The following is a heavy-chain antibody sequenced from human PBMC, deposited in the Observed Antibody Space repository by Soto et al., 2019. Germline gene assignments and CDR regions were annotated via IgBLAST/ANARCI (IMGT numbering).Heavy chain of an antibody. CDR1: GGSFSGYY. J-gene: IGHJ4*02. CDR2: INHSGST. V-gene: IGHV4-34*01. CDR3: ARGRGDYVW. D-gene: IGHD4-17*01. Sequence: SETLSLPCAVYGGSFSGYYWSWIRQPPGKGLEWIGEINHSGSTNYNPSLKSRVTISVDTSKNQFSLKLSSVTAADTAVYYCARGRGDYVWWGQGTLVTVSS.